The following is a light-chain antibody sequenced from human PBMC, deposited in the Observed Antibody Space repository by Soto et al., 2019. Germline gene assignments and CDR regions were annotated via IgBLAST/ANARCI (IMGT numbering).Light chain of an antibody. CDR1: QSISSS. V-gene: IGKV1-5*01. CDR3: QQYHRYSWT. Sequence: DIQMTQSPSTLSASVGDRVSIACRASQSISSSLAWYQQKPGKAPKLLIYDASSLESGVPSRFSGSGSGTEFTLSINSLRPQDFATYYCQQYHRYSWTFGQGTKVDIK. J-gene: IGKJ1*01. CDR2: DAS.